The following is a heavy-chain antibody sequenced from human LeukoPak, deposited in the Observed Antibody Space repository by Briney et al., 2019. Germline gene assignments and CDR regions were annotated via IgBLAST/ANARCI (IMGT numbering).Heavy chain of an antibody. V-gene: IGHV3-53*01. CDR1: GFTVSSNY. Sequence: PGGSLRLSCAASGFTVSSNYMSWVRQAPGKGLEWVSAIYSGGSTYYADSVKGRFTISRDNSKNTLYLQMNSLRAEDTAVYYCARMGSIAAAGIPFDYWGQGTLVTVSS. J-gene: IGHJ4*02. CDR3: ARMGSIAAAGIPFDY. CDR2: IYSGGST. D-gene: IGHD6-13*01.